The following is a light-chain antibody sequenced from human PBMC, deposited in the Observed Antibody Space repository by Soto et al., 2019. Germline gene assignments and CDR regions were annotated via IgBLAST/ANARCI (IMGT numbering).Light chain of an antibody. J-gene: IGKJ1*01. CDR3: QQYDSYSWT. V-gene: IGKV1-5*01. CDR1: QSISSW. CDR2: DAS. Sequence: DIQMTQSPSTLSASVAERVTITCRASQSISSWLAWYQQKPGKAPKLLIYDASSLESGVPSRFSGSGSGTEFTLTISSLQTDDFASYYCQQYDSYSWTFGQGTKVDI.